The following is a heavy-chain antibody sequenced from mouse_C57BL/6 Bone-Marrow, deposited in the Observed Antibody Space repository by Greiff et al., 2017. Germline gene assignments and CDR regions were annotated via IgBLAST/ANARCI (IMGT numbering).Heavy chain of an antibody. J-gene: IGHJ2*01. CDR2: IYPGSGST. V-gene: IGHV1-55*01. CDR3: AREGVPYYFDY. Sequence: VQLQQSGAELVKPGASVKMSCKASGYTFTSYWITWVKQRPGQGLEWIGDIYPGSGSTNYNEKFKSKATLTVDTSSSTAYMQLSSLPSDDSAVYYCAREGVPYYFDYWGQGTTLTVSS. CDR1: GYTFTSYW.